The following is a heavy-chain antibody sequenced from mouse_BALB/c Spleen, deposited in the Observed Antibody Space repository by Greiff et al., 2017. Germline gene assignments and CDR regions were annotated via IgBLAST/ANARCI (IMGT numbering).Heavy chain of an antibody. CDR3: ASDYRYLFAY. Sequence: EVKLQESGAELVKPGASVKLSCTASGFNIKDTYMHWVKQRPEQGLEWIGRIDPANGNTKYDPKFQGKATITADTSSNTAYLQLSSLTSEDTAVYYCASDYRYLFAYWGQGTLVTVSA. CDR1: GFNIKDTY. CDR2: IDPANGNT. J-gene: IGHJ3*01. D-gene: IGHD2-14*01. V-gene: IGHV14-3*02.